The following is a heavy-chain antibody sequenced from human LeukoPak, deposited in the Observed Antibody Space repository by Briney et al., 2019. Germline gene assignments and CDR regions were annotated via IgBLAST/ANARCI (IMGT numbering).Heavy chain of an antibody. V-gene: IGHV3-9*01. CDR1: GFTFDDYA. D-gene: IGHD3-10*01. CDR2: ISWNSGSI. CDR3: AKGVRITMVRGAFDI. J-gene: IGHJ3*02. Sequence: GGSLRLSCAASGFTFDDYAMHWVRQAPGKGLEWVSGISWNSGSIVYADSVKGRFTISRDNAKNSPYLQMNSLRAEDTALYYCAKGVRITMVRGAFDIWGQGTMVTVSS.